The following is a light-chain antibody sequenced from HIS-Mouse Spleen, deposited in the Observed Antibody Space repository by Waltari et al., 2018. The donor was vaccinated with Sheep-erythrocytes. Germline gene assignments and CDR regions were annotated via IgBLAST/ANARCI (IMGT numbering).Light chain of an antibody. Sequence: QSALTQPRSVSGPPGQSVTISCTGTSSDVRGYNYVSWYQQHPGKAPKLMIYDVSKRPSGVPDRFAGSKSGNTASLTISGLQAEDEADYYCCSYAGSYNHVFATGTKVTVL. V-gene: IGLV2-11*01. CDR3: CSYAGSYNHV. CDR2: DVS. CDR1: SSDVRGYNY. J-gene: IGLJ1*01.